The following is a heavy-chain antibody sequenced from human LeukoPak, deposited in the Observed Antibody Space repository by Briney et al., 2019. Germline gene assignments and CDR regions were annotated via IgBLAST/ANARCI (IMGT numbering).Heavy chain of an antibody. CDR3: AAGIEVAGAPFDY. V-gene: IGHV4-39*01. CDR1: ADSISRSSYF. Sequence: SETLSLTCSVSADSISRSSYFWGWIRQPPGKGLEWIANIYYSGNTFYNPSLKSRVTISLDRSKHQFSLELRSVTAADMAVYYCAAGIEVAGAPFDYWGQGTLVTVSS. D-gene: IGHD6-19*01. J-gene: IGHJ4*02. CDR2: IYYSGNT.